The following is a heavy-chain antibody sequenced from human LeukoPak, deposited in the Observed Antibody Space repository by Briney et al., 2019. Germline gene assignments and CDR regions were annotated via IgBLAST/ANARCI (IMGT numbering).Heavy chain of an antibody. CDR2: ITGSSSSI. Sequence: GGSLRLSCAASGYTFSSYSINWVRQAPGKGLEWVSFITGSSSSIFYADSVKGRFTISRDNAKNLVYLQMNSLRDDDTAVYYCARARSGWYMDYWGQGTLVTVSS. CDR3: ARARSGWYMDY. D-gene: IGHD6-19*01. V-gene: IGHV3-48*02. J-gene: IGHJ4*02. CDR1: GYTFSSYS.